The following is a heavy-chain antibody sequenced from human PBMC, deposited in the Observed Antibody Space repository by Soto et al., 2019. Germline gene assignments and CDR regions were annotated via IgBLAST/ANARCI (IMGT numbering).Heavy chain of an antibody. V-gene: IGHV1-8*01. J-gene: IGHJ6*02. D-gene: IGHD3-3*01. Sequence: ASVKVSCKASGYTFTSYDINWVRQATGQGLEWMGWMNPSSGNTGYAQKFQGRVTMTRNTSISTAYMELSSLRSEDTAVYYCARVTYSSYYDFWSGPYYYYGMDVWGQGTTVTVSS. CDR3: ARVTYSSYYDFWSGPYYYYGMDV. CDR2: MNPSSGNT. CDR1: GYTFTSYD.